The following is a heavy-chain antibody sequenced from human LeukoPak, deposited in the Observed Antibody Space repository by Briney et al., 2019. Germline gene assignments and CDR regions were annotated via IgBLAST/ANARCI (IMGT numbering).Heavy chain of an antibody. J-gene: IGHJ5*02. D-gene: IGHD3-10*01. CDR2: IYTSGST. CDR1: GGSISSYY. CDR3: ARDATYYYGSGHRYNWFDP. V-gene: IGHV4-4*07. Sequence: SETLSLTCTVSGGSISSYYWSWIRQPAGKGLEWIGRIYTSGSTNYNPSLKSRVTMSVDTSKNQFSLKLSSVTAADTAVYYCARDATYYYGSGHRYNWFDPWGQGTLVTVSS.